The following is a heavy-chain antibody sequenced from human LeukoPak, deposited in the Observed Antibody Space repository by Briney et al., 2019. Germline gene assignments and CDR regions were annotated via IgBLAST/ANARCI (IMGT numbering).Heavy chain of an antibody. V-gene: IGHV4-39*07. Sequence: SETLSLTCTVSGGSISSSSYYWGWIRQPPGKGLEWIGSIYYSGSTYYNPSLKSRVTISVDTSKNQFSLKLSSVTAVDTAVYYCASEAASSTSCLCLGYWGQGTLVTVSS. J-gene: IGHJ4*02. D-gene: IGHD2-2*01. CDR3: ASEAASSTSCLCLGY. CDR1: GGSISSSSYY. CDR2: IYYSGST.